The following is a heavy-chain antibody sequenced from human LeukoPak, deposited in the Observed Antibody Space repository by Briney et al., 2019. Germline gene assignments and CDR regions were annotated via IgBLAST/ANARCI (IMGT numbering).Heavy chain of an antibody. D-gene: IGHD1-26*01. V-gene: IGHV4-4*07. CDR3: ARVDSGTYHSLEY. J-gene: IGHJ4*02. Sequence: SETLSLTCTVSGDSISRLFWNWVRQPAGKGLEWIGRIHSNGNTNYNPSLRSRVTISLDKSKNQFSLKLSSVTAAGTAIYYCARVDSGTYHSLEYWGQGTLVTVSS. CDR2: IHSNGNT. CDR1: GDSISRLF.